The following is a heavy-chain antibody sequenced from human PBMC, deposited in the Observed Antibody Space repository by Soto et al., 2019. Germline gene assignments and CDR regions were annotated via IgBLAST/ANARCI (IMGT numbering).Heavy chain of an antibody. D-gene: IGHD3-10*01. CDR1: GGSISSSSYY. CDR3: ARQSGSGSPFDY. CDR2: IYYSGST. J-gene: IGHJ4*02. Sequence: SETLSLTCTVSGGSISSSSYYWGWIRQPPGKGLEWIGSIYYSGSTYYNPSLKSRVTISVDTSKNQFSLKLSSVTAADTAVYYCARQSGSGSPFDYWGQGTLVTVSS. V-gene: IGHV4-39*01.